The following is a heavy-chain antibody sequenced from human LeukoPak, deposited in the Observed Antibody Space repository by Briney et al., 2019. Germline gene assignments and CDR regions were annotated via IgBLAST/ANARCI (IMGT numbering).Heavy chain of an antibody. CDR2: ISSSSSTI. J-gene: IGHJ4*02. V-gene: IGHV3-48*04. D-gene: IGHD3-22*01. CDR1: GFTFSSYS. CDR3: ASGVGYDSSGYYDY. Sequence: GGSLRLSCAAFGFTFSSYSMNWVRQAPGKGLEWVSYISSSSSTIYYADSAKGRFTISRDNAKDSLYLQMNSLRAEDTAVYYCASGVGYDSSGYYDYWGQGTLVTVSS.